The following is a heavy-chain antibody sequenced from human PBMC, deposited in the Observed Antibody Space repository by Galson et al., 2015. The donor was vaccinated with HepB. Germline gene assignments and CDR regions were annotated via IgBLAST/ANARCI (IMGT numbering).Heavy chain of an antibody. CDR1: GFTFSTFA. Sequence: SLRLSCAASGFTFSTFAMHWVRQAPGKGLEWVAFISYDGVHTYYTDSVKGRFTISRDNSKNTLYLQMNSLRAEDTAVYYCVRDLLMVGSNWFDRWGQGTLVTVSS. V-gene: IGHV3-30-3*01. D-gene: IGHD2-8*01. CDR2: ISYDGVHT. J-gene: IGHJ5*02. CDR3: VRDLLMVGSNWFDR.